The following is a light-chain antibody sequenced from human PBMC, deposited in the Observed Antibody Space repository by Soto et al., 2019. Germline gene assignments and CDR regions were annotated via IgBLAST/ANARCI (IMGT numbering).Light chain of an antibody. Sequence: EIVLTQSPATLSSFPGDRVTLSCRASQSISDTLAWYQQKPGQAPRLLIYGASARATGIPARFSGSGSGTEFTLTISSLESEDSAVYYCQQYSSWPPWTFGQGTKVDIK. J-gene: IGKJ1*01. V-gene: IGKV3-15*01. CDR2: GAS. CDR1: QSISDT. CDR3: QQYSSWPPWT.